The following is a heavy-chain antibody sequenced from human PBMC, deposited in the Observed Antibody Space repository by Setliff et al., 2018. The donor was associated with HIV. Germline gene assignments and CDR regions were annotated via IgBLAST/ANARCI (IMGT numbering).Heavy chain of an antibody. D-gene: IGHD5-18*01. Sequence: SETLSLTCTVSGGSISSSSYYWGWIRQPPGKGLEWIANIYYSGSTFYNPSLKSRVTMSVDTSKNQFSLKLNSATAADTAVYFCARAPGYSYSFYFDSWGQGTLVTVSS. J-gene: IGHJ4*02. CDR1: GGSISSSSYY. CDR2: IYYSGST. CDR3: ARAPGYSYSFYFDS. V-gene: IGHV4-39*07.